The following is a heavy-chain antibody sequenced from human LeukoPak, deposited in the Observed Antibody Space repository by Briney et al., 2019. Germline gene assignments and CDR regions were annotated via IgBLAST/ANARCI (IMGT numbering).Heavy chain of an antibody. V-gene: IGHV3-48*03. Sequence: GSLRLSCAASGFTFSSYEMNWVRQAPGKGLEWVSYISSSGSTIYYADSVKGRFTISRDNAKNSLYLQMNSLRAEDTAVYYCARSSFLVVVPAAIDYWGQGTLVTVSS. J-gene: IGHJ4*02. CDR2: ISSSGSTI. CDR1: GFTFSSYE. CDR3: ARSSFLVVVPAAIDY. D-gene: IGHD2-2*01.